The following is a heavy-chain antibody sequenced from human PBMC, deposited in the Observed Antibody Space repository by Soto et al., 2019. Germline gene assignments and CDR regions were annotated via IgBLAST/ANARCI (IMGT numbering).Heavy chain of an antibody. Sequence: GGSLRLSCAASGFTFSSYWMNWVRQAPGEGLEWVANINQDGNEDNLLDSVKGRFTISRDNAKNSLFLQMNSLRVDDTAVYYCARTGDGHHDFLDYWGQGALVTVSS. CDR2: INQDGNED. V-gene: IGHV3-7*01. CDR1: GFTFSSYW. D-gene: IGHD1-1*01. CDR3: ARTGDGHHDFLDY. J-gene: IGHJ4*02.